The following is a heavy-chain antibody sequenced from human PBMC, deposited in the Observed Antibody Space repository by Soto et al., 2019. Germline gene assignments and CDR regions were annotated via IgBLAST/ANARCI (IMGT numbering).Heavy chain of an antibody. D-gene: IGHD5-18*01. CDR2: IYHSGST. CDR3: ARGRYSYGLNFDY. J-gene: IGHJ4*02. CDR1: GGSISSGGYS. Sequence: SETLSLTSAVSGGSISSGGYSWSWIRQTPGKGLEWIGYIYHSGSTYYNPSLKSRVTISVDRSKNQFSLKLSSVTAADTAVYYCARGRYSYGLNFDYWGQGTLVTVSS. V-gene: IGHV4-30-2*01.